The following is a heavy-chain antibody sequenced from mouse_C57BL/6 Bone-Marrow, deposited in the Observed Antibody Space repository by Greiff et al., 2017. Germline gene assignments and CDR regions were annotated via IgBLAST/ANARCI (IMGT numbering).Heavy chain of an antibody. CDR2: IYPGSGST. J-gene: IGHJ4*01. Sequence: VQLQQSGAELVKPGASVKMSCKASGYTFTSYWITWVKQRPGQGLEWIGDIYPGSGSTNYNEKFKSKATLTVDTSSSKAYMQLSSLTSEDSAVYYCARRPSNWPGAMDYWGQGTSVTVSS. CDR1: GYTFTSYW. D-gene: IGHD4-1*01. CDR3: ARRPSNWPGAMDY. V-gene: IGHV1-55*01.